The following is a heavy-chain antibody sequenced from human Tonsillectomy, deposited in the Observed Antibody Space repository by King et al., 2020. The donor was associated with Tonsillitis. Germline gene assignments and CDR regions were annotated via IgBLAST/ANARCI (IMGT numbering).Heavy chain of an antibody. V-gene: IGHV4-30-2*01. Sequence: QLQESGSGLVKPSQTLSLTCAVSGGSISSGGYSWSWIRQPPGKGLEWIGYIYHSGSTYYNPSLKSRVTISVDRSKNQFSLKLSSVTAADTAVYYCARSRPNYYDSSGYYPPDAFDLWGQGTMVTVSS. D-gene: IGHD3-22*01. J-gene: IGHJ3*01. CDR3: ARSRPNYYDSSGYYPPDAFDL. CDR1: GGSISSGGYS. CDR2: IYHSGST.